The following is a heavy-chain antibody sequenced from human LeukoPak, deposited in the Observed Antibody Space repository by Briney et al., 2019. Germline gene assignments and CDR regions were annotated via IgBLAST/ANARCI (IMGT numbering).Heavy chain of an antibody. CDR1: GGSISSSSHY. CDR2: FYYSGST. Sequence: SETLSLTCTVSGGSISSSSHYWGWIRQPPGKGLEWIGSFYYSGSTYYNPSLKSRVTISIDTSKNQFSLKLTSVTAADTAVHYCAREIVGGFNPGAYWGQGTLVTVSS. V-gene: IGHV4-39*02. D-gene: IGHD1-14*01. CDR3: AREIVGGFNPGAY. J-gene: IGHJ4*02.